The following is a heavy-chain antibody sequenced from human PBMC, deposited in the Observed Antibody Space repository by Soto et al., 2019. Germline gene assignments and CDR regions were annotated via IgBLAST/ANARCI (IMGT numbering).Heavy chain of an antibody. J-gene: IGHJ6*03. CDR3: ARWRYSNYARYHHYYMDV. CDR1: GFTFSSYS. D-gene: IGHD4-4*01. Sequence: GGSLRLSCAASGFTFSSYSMNWVRQAPGKGLEWVSYISSSSSTIYYADSVKGRFTISRDNAKNSLYLQMNSLRAEDTAVYYCARWRYSNYARYHHYYMDVWGKGTTGTVSS. CDR2: ISSSSSTI. V-gene: IGHV3-48*01.